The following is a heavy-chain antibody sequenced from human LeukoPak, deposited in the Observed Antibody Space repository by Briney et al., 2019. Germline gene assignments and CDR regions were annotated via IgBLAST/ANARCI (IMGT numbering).Heavy chain of an antibody. CDR1: GFTDSSNY. CDR3: ARGRSGWYLKNRGHYMDV. CDR2: IYSGGST. D-gene: IGHD6-19*01. J-gene: IGHJ6*03. V-gene: IGHV3-53*01. Sequence: GGSLRLSCAASGFTDSSNYMSWVRQAPGKGLEWVSVIYSGGSTYYADSVKGRFTISRDNSKNTLYLQMNSLRAEDTAVYYCARGRSGWYLKNRGHYMDVWGKGTTVTISS.